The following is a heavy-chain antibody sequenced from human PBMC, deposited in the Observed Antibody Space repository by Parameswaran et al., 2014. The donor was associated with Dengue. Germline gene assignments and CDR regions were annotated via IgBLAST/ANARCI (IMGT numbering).Heavy chain of an antibody. V-gene: IGHV3-21*06. CDR2: ISSSSSYI. Sequence: LSLTCAASGFTFSTYGMNWVRQAPGQGLEWVSSISSSSSYIYYADSVKGRFTISRDNAKNSLYLQMNSLRAEDTAVYYRARDGGYYYYYMDVWGKGTTVTVSS. J-gene: IGHJ6*03. CDR3: ARDGGYYYYYMDV. CDR1: GFTFSTYG.